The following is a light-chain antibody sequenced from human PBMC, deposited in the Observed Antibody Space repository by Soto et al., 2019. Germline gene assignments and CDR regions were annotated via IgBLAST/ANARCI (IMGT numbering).Light chain of an antibody. CDR2: KAS. Sequence: DIQMTQSPSTLSGSVGDRVTITCRAGQTISSWLAWYQQKPGKAPKLLIYKASSLESGVPSRFSGSGSGTEFTLTISSLQPDDFATYYCQQYNTYSPERTFGQGTKVDI. CDR1: QTISSW. J-gene: IGKJ1*01. V-gene: IGKV1-5*03. CDR3: QQYNTYSPERT.